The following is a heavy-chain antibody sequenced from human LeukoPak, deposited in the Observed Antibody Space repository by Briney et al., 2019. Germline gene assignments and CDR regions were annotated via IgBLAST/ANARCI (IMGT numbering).Heavy chain of an antibody. CDR1: GYRFTDYY. CDR3: ARENSADIAAAGTGENWFDP. CDR2: IIPIFGTA. V-gene: IGHV1-69*05. Sequence: SVKVSCKTSGYRFTDYYMHWVRQAPGQGLEWMGGIIPIFGTANYAQKFQGRVTITTDESTSTAYMELSSLRSEDTAVYYCARENSADIAAAGTGENWFDPWGQGTLVTVSS. J-gene: IGHJ5*02. D-gene: IGHD6-13*01.